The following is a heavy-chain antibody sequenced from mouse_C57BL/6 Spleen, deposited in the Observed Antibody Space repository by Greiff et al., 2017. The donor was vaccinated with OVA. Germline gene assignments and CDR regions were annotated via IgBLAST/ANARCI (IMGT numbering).Heavy chain of an antibody. CDR2: IDPSDSYT. V-gene: IGHV1-50*01. CDR3: ARAIYYGNYPTAMDY. CDR1: GYTFTSYW. D-gene: IGHD2-1*01. J-gene: IGHJ4*01. Sequence: QVQLQQPGAELVKPGASVKLSCKASGYTFTSYWMQWVKQRPGQGLEWIGEIDPSDSYTNYNQKFKGKATLTVDTSSSTAYMQLSSLTSEDSAVYYCARAIYYGNYPTAMDYWGQGTSVTVSS.